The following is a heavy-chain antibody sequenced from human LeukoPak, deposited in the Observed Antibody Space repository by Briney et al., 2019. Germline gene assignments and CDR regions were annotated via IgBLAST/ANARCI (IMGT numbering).Heavy chain of an antibody. J-gene: IGHJ3*02. CDR1: GFTFSSYS. CDR2: ISSSSSTI. V-gene: IGHV3-48*01. CDR3: ARVAGGAFDI. Sequence: PGGSLRLSCAASGFTFSSYSMNWVRQAPGKGLEWVSYISSSSSTIYYADSVKGRFTISRDNAKNSLYLQMNSLRAEDTAVYYCARVAGGAFDIWGQGTMVTVSS.